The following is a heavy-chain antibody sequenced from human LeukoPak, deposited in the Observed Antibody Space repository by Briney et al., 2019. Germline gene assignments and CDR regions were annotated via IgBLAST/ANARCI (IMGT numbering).Heavy chain of an antibody. J-gene: IGHJ6*03. V-gene: IGHV4-34*01. CDR1: GGSISSYY. Sequence: SETLSLTCTVSGGSISSYYWSWIRQPAGKGLEWIGEINHSGSTNYNPSLKSRVTISVDTSKNQFSLKLSSVTAADTAVYYCARMPSGYCSGGSCYSSTGNYYYYYMDVWGKGTTVTVSS. CDR3: ARMPSGYCSGGSCYSSTGNYYYYYMDV. CDR2: INHSGST. D-gene: IGHD2-15*01.